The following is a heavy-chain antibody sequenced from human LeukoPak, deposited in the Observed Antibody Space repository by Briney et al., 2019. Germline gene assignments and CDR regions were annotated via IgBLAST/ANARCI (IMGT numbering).Heavy chain of an antibody. Sequence: GGSLRLSCAASAFTFSSYAMHWVRQAPGKGLEWVAVMSFDGSHRYYADSVKGRFTISRDNSKNTLYLQMNSLRAEDTAVYYCARDQYSTMVRGVIPHDAFDIWGQGTMVTVSS. CDR2: MSFDGSHR. V-gene: IGHV3-30*04. CDR1: AFTFSSYA. CDR3: ARDQYSTMVRGVIPHDAFDI. J-gene: IGHJ3*02. D-gene: IGHD3-10*01.